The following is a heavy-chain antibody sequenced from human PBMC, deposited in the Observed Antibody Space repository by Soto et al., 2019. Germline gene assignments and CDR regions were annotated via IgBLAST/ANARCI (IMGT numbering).Heavy chain of an antibody. D-gene: IGHD3-16*01. V-gene: IGHV3-21*01. CDR2: ISSSSSYI. J-gene: IGHJ4*02. CDR1: GFTFSSYS. Sequence: EVQLVESGGGLVKPGGSLRLSYAASGFTFSSYSMNWVRQAPGKGLEWVSSISSSSSYIYYADSVKGRFTISRDNAKNSLYLQMNSLRAEDTAVYYCARGLLGDDSLDYWGQGTLVTVSS. CDR3: ARGLLGDDSLDY.